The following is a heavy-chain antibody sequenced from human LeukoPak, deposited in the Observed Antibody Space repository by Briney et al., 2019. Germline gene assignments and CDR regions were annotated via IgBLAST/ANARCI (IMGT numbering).Heavy chain of an antibody. CDR3: AKAITKYSSGWLEGFDY. V-gene: IGHV3-23*01. CDR2: ISGSGGNT. CDR1: GFTFSSYA. D-gene: IGHD6-19*01. Sequence: GGSLRLSCAASGFTFSSYAMSWVRQAPGKGLEWVSAISGSGGNTYYADSVKGRFTISRDNSKNTLYLQMNSLRAEDTAVYYCAKAITKYSSGWLEGFDYWGQGTLVTVSS. J-gene: IGHJ4*02.